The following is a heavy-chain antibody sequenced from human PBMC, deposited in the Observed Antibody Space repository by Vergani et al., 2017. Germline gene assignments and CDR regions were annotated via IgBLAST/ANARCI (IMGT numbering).Heavy chain of an antibody. CDR2: FDPEDGET. CDR1: GYTLTELS. D-gene: IGHD4-17*01. Sequence: QVQLVQSGAEVKKPGASVKVSCKVSGYTLTELSMHWVRQAPGKGLEWMGGFDPEDGETIYAQKFRGRVTMTEDTSTDTAYMELSSLRSEDTAVYYCATVNSATVTPIRYIFDYWGQGTLVTVSS. V-gene: IGHV1-24*01. CDR3: ATVNSATVTPIRYIFDY. J-gene: IGHJ4*02.